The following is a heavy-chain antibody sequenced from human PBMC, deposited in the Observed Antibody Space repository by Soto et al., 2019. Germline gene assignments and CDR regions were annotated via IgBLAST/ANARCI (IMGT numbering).Heavy chain of an antibody. Sequence: EVQLVESGGGLVMPGGSLRLSCAASGFTFSAYQMNWVRQAPGKGLEWVSSINPTSSHIYYADSVRGRFTISRDDSKNSVSLHINSLRTEDPALYYCARGYCGGGGCYLRRDAFDVWGQGTMVTVSS. J-gene: IGHJ3*01. CDR2: INPTSSHI. CDR3: ARGYCGGGGCYLRRDAFDV. V-gene: IGHV3-21*01. D-gene: IGHD2-15*01. CDR1: GFTFSAYQ.